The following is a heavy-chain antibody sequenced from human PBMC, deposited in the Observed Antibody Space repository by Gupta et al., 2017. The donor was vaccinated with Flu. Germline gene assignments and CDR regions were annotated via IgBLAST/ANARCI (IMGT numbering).Heavy chain of an antibody. J-gene: IGHJ6*03. D-gene: IGHD2-8*01. CDR3: TKNGRSRVYYYYMDV. Sequence: APGKGLEWVSSISWNSGRIDYADSVKGRFTISRDNAKNSLYLQMNTLRDEDTALYYCTKNGRSRVYYYYMDVWGKGTTVTVSS. CDR2: ISWNSGRI. V-gene: IGHV3-9*01.